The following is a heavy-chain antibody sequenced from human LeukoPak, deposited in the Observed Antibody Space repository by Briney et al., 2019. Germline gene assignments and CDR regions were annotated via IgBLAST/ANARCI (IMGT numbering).Heavy chain of an antibody. Sequence: GASVKVSCKASGYTFTSYGISWVRQAPGQGLEWMGWISAYNGNTNYAQKLQGRVTMTTDTSTSTAYTELRSLRSDDTAVYYCARAPQSRITIFANAFDIWGQGTMVTVSS. D-gene: IGHD3-3*01. V-gene: IGHV1-18*01. CDR3: ARAPQSRITIFANAFDI. CDR2: ISAYNGNT. CDR1: GYTFTSYG. J-gene: IGHJ3*02.